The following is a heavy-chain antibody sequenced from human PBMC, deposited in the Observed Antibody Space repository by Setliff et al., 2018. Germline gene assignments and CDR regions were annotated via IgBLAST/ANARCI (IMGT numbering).Heavy chain of an antibody. CDR2: ISAYNGNT. CDR3: ARVLFHCSSTSCYLDAFDI. CDR1: GYTFTSYD. V-gene: IGHV1-18*01. Sequence: ASVKVSCKASGYTFTSYDINWVRQATGQGLAWMGWISAYNGNTNYAQKLQGRVTMTTDTSTSTAYMELRSLRSDDTAVYYCARVLFHCSSTSCYLDAFDIWGQGTMVTVSS. J-gene: IGHJ3*02. D-gene: IGHD2-2*01.